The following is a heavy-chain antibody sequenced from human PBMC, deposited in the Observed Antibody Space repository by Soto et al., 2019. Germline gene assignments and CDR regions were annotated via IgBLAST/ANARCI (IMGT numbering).Heavy chain of an antibody. V-gene: IGHV4-59*01. D-gene: IGHD1-26*01. Sequence: PSETLSLTCTVSGDSISTDYRSWLRQSPGKGLEWIGFIYYGGSTNYNPSLKSRVTISVDTSKNQFSLKLSSVTAADTAVYYCAGDYYDDGNWFDPWGQGTLVTVSS. CDR1: GDSISTDY. CDR3: AGDYYDDGNWFDP. J-gene: IGHJ5*02. CDR2: IYYGGST.